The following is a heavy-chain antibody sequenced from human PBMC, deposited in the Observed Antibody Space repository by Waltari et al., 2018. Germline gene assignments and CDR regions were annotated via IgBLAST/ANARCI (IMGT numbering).Heavy chain of an antibody. Sequence: EVQLVQSGAEVKKSGESLTISCQASGYSFNDYWITWVRQKPGKGLEWMGGSDPSDSYSSYSPSFQGHVTFSADKSINTAYLQWSSVKASDTATYYCARRLSAVNENFDYWGQGTLVTVSP. CDR1: GYSFNDYW. J-gene: IGHJ4*02. CDR2: SDPSDSYS. D-gene: IGHD1-1*01. CDR3: ARRLSAVNENFDY. V-gene: IGHV5-10-1*03.